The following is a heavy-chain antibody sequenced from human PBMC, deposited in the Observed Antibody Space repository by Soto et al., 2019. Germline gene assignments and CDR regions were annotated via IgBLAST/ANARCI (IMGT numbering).Heavy chain of an antibody. Sequence: EEQLVESGGGLVKPGGSLRLSCAASGFTFSDFAMNWVRQAPGKGLEWVSTISGTSGNYTYYADSVKGRFTISRDNAQNSLYLQMNSLRADDTAVYYCARASPGLDVWGHGTTVIVSS. CDR2: ISGTSGNYT. CDR3: ARASPGLDV. CDR1: GFTFSDFA. V-gene: IGHV3-21*01. D-gene: IGHD6-6*01. J-gene: IGHJ6*02.